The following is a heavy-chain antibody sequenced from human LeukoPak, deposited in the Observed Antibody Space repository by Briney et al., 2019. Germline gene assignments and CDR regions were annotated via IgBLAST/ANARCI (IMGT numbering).Heavy chain of an antibody. CDR1: GFTFDDYA. Sequence: GGSLRLSCTASGFTFDDYAMHWVRQAPGKGLEWVSSIGWNSAKIHYADSVKGRFTISRDNAKNSLYLQMNSLRAEDTAVYYCASLAVAGHDYWGQGTLVTVSS. D-gene: IGHD6-19*01. V-gene: IGHV3-9*01. CDR3: ASLAVAGHDY. CDR2: IGWNSAKI. J-gene: IGHJ4*02.